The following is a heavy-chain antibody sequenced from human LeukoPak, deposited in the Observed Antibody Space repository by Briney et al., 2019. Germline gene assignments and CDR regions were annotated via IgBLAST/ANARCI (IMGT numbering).Heavy chain of an antibody. CDR3: AREDGDYYYGMDV. J-gene: IGHJ6*02. CDR1: GFTLSSYA. Sequence: GRSLRLSCAASGFTLSSYAMHWVRQAPGKGLEWVAVISYDGSNKYYADSVKGRFTISRDNSKNTLYLQMNSLRAEDTAVYYCAREDGDYYYGMDVWGQGTTVTVSS. D-gene: IGHD4-17*01. CDR2: ISYDGSNK. V-gene: IGHV3-30-3*01.